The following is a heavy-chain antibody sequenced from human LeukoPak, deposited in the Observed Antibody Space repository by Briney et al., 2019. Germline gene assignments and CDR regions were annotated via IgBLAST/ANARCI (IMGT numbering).Heavy chain of an antibody. V-gene: IGHV3-74*01. CDR2: INSDGSST. CDR3: ARDAGGDILTGYWPD. J-gene: IGHJ4*02. CDR1: GFTFSSYW. Sequence: SGGSLRLSCAASGFTFSSYWMHWVRQAPGKGLVWVSRINSDGSSTSYADSVKGRFTISRDNAKNSLYLQMNSLRADDTAVYYCARDAGGDILTGYWPDWGQGTLVTVSS. D-gene: IGHD3-9*01.